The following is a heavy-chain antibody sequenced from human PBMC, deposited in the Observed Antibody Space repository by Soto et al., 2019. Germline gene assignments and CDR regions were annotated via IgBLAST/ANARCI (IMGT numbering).Heavy chain of an antibody. CDR2: IYYSGST. CDR1: GGSISSGGYY. D-gene: IGHD1-7*01. V-gene: IGHV4-31*02. CDR3: ARDGPITGTMDY. J-gene: IGHJ4*02. Sequence: PSETLSLTGTVSGGSISSGGYYWSWIRLHPGKGLEWIGYIYYSGSTYYNPSLKSRVTISVDTSKNQFSLKLSSVTAAATAVYYCARDGPITGTMDYWGQGTLVTVSS.